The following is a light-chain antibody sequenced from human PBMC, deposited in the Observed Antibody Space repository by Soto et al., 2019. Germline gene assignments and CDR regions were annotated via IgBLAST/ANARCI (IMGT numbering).Light chain of an antibody. CDR2: KVS. J-gene: IGKJ4*01. V-gene: IGKV1-5*03. CDR3: QQYNNWLT. CDR1: QSINTW. Sequence: DIQMTQSPSTLSASVGDRVSITCRASQSINTWLAWYQQKPGKAPKLLIQKVSSLESGVPSRFSGSGSGTEFTLTISSLQSEDFAVYYCQQYNNWLTFGGGTKVDIK.